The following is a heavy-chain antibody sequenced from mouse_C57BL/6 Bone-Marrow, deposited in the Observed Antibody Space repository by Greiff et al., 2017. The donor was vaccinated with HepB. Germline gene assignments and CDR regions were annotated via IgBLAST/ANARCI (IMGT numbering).Heavy chain of an antibody. J-gene: IGHJ1*03. CDR3: ARNGYYLWYFDV. D-gene: IGHD2-3*01. V-gene: IGHV1-9*01. Sequence: QVQLQQSGAELMKPGASVKLSCKATGYTFTGYWIEWVKQRPGHGLEWIGEILPGSGSTNYTEKFKGKATFTADTSSNTAYMQLSSLTTEDSAIYYCARNGYYLWYFDVWGTGTTVTVSS. CDR2: ILPGSGST. CDR1: GYTFTGYW.